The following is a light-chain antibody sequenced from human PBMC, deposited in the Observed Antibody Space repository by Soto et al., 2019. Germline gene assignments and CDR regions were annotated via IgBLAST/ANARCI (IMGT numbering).Light chain of an antibody. V-gene: IGKV4-1*01. CDR3: QQYYSTPLT. CDR2: WAS. CDR1: QSVLYTSNNKNY. J-gene: IGKJ4*01. Sequence: DIEMTQSPNSLAVSLGERATLNCKSSQSVLYTSNNKNYLAWYQQKPRQPPKLLIYWASTRESGVPDRFSGSGSGTDFTLTISSLQAEDVAVYYCQQYYSTPLTFGRGTKVEIK.